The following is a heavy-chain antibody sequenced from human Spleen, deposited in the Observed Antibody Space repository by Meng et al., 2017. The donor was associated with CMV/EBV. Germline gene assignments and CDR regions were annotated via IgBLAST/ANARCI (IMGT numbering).Heavy chain of an antibody. CDR2: IYSGGST. Sequence: SGFTFSSYAMSWVRQAPGKGLEWVSVIYSGGSTYYADSVKGRFTISRDNSKNTLYLQMNSLRAEDTAVYYCARDLGAGWDQDAFDIWGQGTMVTVSS. V-gene: IGHV3-53*05. D-gene: IGHD1-26*01. CDR1: GFTFSSYA. CDR3: ARDLGAGWDQDAFDI. J-gene: IGHJ3*02.